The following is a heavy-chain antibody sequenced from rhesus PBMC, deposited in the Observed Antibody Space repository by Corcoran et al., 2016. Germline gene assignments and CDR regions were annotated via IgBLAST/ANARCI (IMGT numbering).Heavy chain of an antibody. D-gene: IGHD5-12*01. V-gene: IGHV4-169*02. CDR3: ASSVDTATVAFDY. J-gene: IGHJ4*01. CDR2: IYGSGRSP. CDR1: GGSISSSY. Sequence: QLQLQESGPGLVKPSEPLSVTCAVSGGSISSSYWSWIRQAPGKGLGWIGSIYGSGRSPNYNPSLKSRVTLSVDTSKNQLSLKLSSVTAADTAVYYCASSVDTATVAFDYWGQGVLVTVSS.